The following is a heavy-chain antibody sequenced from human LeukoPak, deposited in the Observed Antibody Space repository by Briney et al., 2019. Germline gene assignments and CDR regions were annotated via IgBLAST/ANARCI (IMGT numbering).Heavy chain of an antibody. Sequence: RASVKVSCKASGYTFTSYGISWVRQAPGQGLEWMGWISTYKNNTNYAQKLQGRVTMTTDTSTSTAYMELRSLRSDDTAVYYCARDPGSYRSDYWGQGTLVTVSS. V-gene: IGHV1-18*01. CDR3: ARDPGSYRSDY. D-gene: IGHD3-16*02. J-gene: IGHJ4*02. CDR2: ISTYKNNT. CDR1: GYTFTSYG.